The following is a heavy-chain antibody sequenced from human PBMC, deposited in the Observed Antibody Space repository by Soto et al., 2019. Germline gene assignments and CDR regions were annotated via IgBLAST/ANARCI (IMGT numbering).Heavy chain of an antibody. D-gene: IGHD3-10*01. J-gene: IGHJ5*02. CDR1: GGTFSSYA. V-gene: IGHV1-69*13. Sequence: GASVKVSCKASGGTFSSYAISWVRQAPGQGLEWMGGIIPIFGTANYAQKFQGRVTITADESTSTAYMELSSLRSEDTAVYYCARAPLSGELLLRNWFDPWGQGTLVTVSS. CDR2: IIPIFGTA. CDR3: ARAPLSGELLLRNWFDP.